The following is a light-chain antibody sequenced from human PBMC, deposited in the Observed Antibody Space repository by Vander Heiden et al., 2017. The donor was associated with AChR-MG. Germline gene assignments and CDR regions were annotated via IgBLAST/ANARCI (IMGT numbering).Light chain of an antibody. CDR1: EGISDS. J-gene: IGKJ4*01. CDR2: AAS. Sequence: IQFTQSTSPLSASLGDRVTITCRASEGISDSSVWSPENPGKATRILGYAASTMQSVVPSRVSGNGTGTDFTRNISSLQPEDFATYYGLRLDDYPALTCGGGTKVEIK. V-gene: IGKV1-9*01. CDR3: LRLDDYPALT.